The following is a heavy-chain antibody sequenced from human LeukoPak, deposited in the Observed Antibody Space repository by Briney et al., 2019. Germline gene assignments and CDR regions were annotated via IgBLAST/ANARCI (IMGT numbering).Heavy chain of an antibody. CDR2: INTNTGNP. CDR1: GYTFTSYA. D-gene: IGHD3-10*01. CDR3: ARLWYGSGSPSYWYFDL. V-gene: IGHV7-4-1*02. J-gene: IGHJ2*01. Sequence: ASVKVSCKASGYTFTSYAMNWVRQAPGQGLEWMGWINTNTGNPTYAQGFTGRFVFSLDTSVSTAYLQISSLKAEDTAVYYCARLWYGSGSPSYWYFDLWGRGTLVTVSS.